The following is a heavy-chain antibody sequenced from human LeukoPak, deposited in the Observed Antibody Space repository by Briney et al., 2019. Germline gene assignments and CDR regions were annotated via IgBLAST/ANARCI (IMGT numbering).Heavy chain of an antibody. CDR3: ARASRGNSDFDY. Sequence: ASVKVSCKASGYTFTSYGISWVRQAPGQGLEWMGGISAYNGNTNYAQKLQGRVTMTTDTSTSTAYMELRSLRSDDTAVYYCARASRGNSDFDYWGQGTLVTVSS. D-gene: IGHD4-23*01. CDR2: ISAYNGNT. CDR1: GYTFTSYG. V-gene: IGHV1-18*01. J-gene: IGHJ4*02.